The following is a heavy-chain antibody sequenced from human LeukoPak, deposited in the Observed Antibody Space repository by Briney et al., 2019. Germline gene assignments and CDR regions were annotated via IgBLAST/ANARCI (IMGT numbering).Heavy chain of an antibody. Sequence: SQTLSLTCTVSGGSISSGGYYWSWIRQHPGKGLEWIGYIYYSGSTYYNPSLKSRVTISVDTSKNQFSLKPSSVTAADTAVYYCARVNYGDYEANVDYWGQGTLVTVSS. CDR3: ARVNYGDYEANVDY. CDR2: IYYSGST. V-gene: IGHV4-31*03. J-gene: IGHJ4*02. D-gene: IGHD4-17*01. CDR1: GGSISSGGYY.